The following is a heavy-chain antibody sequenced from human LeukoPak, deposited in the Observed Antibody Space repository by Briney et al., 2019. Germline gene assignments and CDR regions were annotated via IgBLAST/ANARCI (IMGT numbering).Heavy chain of an antibody. V-gene: IGHV3-23*01. CDR2: IRGSGGST. Sequence: GGSLRLSCAASGLTFSSYAMNWVRQAPGKGLEWVSGIRGSGGSTYYADSVKGRFTISRDNSKNTLYLQMNSLRAKDTAVYYCAKSRDSSGYYFEYFQDWGQGTLVTVSS. CDR3: AKSRDSSGYYFEYFQD. D-gene: IGHD3-22*01. J-gene: IGHJ1*01. CDR1: GLTFSSYA.